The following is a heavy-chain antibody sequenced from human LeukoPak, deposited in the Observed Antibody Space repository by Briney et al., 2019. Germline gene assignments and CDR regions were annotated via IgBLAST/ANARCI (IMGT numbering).Heavy chain of an antibody. Sequence: PSETLSLTCTVSGGSISSSSYYWGWIRQPPGKGLEWSVSIYYSGSTYYNPSLKSRVTISVDTSKNQFSLKLSSVTAADTAVYYCASLFYDFWSGQPNYFDYWGQGTLVTVSS. CDR1: GGSISSSSYY. CDR2: IYYSGST. J-gene: IGHJ4*02. D-gene: IGHD3-3*01. CDR3: ASLFYDFWSGQPNYFDY. V-gene: IGHV4-39*01.